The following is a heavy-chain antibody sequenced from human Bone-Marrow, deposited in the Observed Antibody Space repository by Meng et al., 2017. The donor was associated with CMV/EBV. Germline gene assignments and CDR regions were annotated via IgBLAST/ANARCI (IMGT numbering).Heavy chain of an antibody. D-gene: IGHD6-13*01. CDR3: ARDRPGYSSSWYTWYFDL. CDR2: IYYSGST. Sequence: SETLSLTCTVSGGSISSYYWSWIRQPPGKGLEWIGYIYYSGSTYYNPSLKSRVTISVDTSKNQFSLKLSSVTAADTAVYYCARDRPGYSSSWYTWYFDLWGRGTLVTVSS. CDR1: GGSISSYY. J-gene: IGHJ2*01. V-gene: IGHV4-59*12.